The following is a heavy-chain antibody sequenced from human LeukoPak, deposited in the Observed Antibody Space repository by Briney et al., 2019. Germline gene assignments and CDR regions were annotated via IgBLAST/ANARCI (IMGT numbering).Heavy chain of an antibody. Sequence: GGSLRLSCATSGFTFSSYAMSWVRQAPGKGLEWVSSISSSGGSTYYADSVKGRSTISRDNSKNTLYLQMNSLRAEDTAVYYCANRPSGYYYDGYYWGQGTLVTVSS. CDR3: ANRPSGYYYDGYY. J-gene: IGHJ4*02. V-gene: IGHV3-23*01. CDR2: ISSSGGST. CDR1: GFTFSSYA. D-gene: IGHD3-22*01.